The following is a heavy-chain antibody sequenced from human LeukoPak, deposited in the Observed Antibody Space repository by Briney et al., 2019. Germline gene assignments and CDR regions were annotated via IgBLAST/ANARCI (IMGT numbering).Heavy chain of an antibody. CDR1: GYTFTSYY. CDR3: ARGGRPYYYDSSGYQKVEYFQH. Sequence: ASVKVSCKASGYTFTSYYMHWVRQAPGQGLEWMGIINPSGGSTSYAQKLQGRVTMTTDTSTSTAYMELRSLRSDDTAVYYCARGGRPYYYDSSGYQKVEYFQHWGQGTLVTVSS. V-gene: IGHV1-46*01. D-gene: IGHD3-22*01. J-gene: IGHJ1*01. CDR2: INPSGGST.